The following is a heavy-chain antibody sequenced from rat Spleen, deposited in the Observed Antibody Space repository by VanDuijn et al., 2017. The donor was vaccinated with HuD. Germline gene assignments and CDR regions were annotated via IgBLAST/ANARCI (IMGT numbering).Heavy chain of an antibody. CDR3: ATRDGGYSGSFDY. J-gene: IGHJ2*01. D-gene: IGHD1-11*01. CDR2: ISYDGSRT. Sequence: EVQLVESGGGLVQPGRSLKLSCAASGFTFSDYYMAWVRQAPKKGLEWVASISYDGSRTYYRDSVKGRFTISRDNAKSTLYLQMDSLRSEDTATYYCATRDGGYSGSFDYWGQGVMVTVSS. V-gene: IGHV5S10*01. CDR1: GFTFSDYY.